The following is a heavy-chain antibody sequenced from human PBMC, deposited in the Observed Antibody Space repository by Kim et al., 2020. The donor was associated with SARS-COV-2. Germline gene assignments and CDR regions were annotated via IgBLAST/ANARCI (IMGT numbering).Heavy chain of an antibody. J-gene: IGHJ4*02. Sequence: RYSPSFQGQVTISADKSISTAYLQWSSLKASDTAMYYCARHSEMATPGGYWGQGTLVTVSS. D-gene: IGHD5-12*01. CDR3: ARHSEMATPGGY. V-gene: IGHV5-51*01.